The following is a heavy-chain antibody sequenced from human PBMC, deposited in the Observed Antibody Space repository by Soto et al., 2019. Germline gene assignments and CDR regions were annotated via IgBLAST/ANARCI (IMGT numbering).Heavy chain of an antibody. V-gene: IGHV4-34*01. CDR2: INHSGST. D-gene: IGHD6-6*01. CDR1: GGSFSGYY. J-gene: IGHJ6*02. CDR3: ARGTSIAAGSNLGYYYGMDV. Sequence: PSETLCVTCAVYGGSFSGYYWSWIRQPPGKGLEWIGEINHSGSTSYNPSLKSRVTISVDTSKNQFSLKLSSVTAADTAVYYCARGTSIAAGSNLGYYYGMDVWGQGTTVT.